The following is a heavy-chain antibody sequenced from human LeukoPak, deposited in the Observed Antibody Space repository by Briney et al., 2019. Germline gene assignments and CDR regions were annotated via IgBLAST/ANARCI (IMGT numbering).Heavy chain of an antibody. CDR1: GFTFSSDW. V-gene: IGHV3-7*01. D-gene: IGHD2-8*01. J-gene: IGHJ4*02. Sequence: PGGSLRLSCAASGFTFSSDWMSWVRQAPGRGMEWVANIKQDGSEKYYVDSVKGRFTISRDNAKNSLYLQMNSLRAEDTVVYYCARDIVLMVYATYFDYWGQGTLVTVSS. CDR2: IKQDGSEK. CDR3: ARDIVLMVYATYFDY.